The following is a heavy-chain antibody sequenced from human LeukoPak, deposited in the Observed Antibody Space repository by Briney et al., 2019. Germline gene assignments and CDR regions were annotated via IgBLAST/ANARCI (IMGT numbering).Heavy chain of an antibody. CDR3: AKSHITRYPLQYYFDL. Sequence: PGGSLRLSCAASGFTFSSYAMSWLRQTPQKGLEWVSGISVTGDVTYYTDSVKGRFTIVRDNSRTTLYLQLSSLRADDTAVYYCAKSHITRYPLQYYFDLWGQGAQVIVSS. D-gene: IGHD2-21*01. V-gene: IGHV3-23*01. J-gene: IGHJ4*02. CDR1: GFTFSSYA. CDR2: ISVTGDVT.